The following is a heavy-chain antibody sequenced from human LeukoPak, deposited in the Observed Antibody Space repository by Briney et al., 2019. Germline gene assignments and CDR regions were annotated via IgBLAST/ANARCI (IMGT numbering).Heavy chain of an antibody. CDR2: INPNSGGT. CDR1: GYTFTGYY. Sequence: ASVKVSCKASGYTFTGYYMHWVRQAPGQGLEWMGWINPNSGGTNYAQKFQGRVTMTRDTSISTAYMELSRLRSDDTAVYYCAGYDFNYDSSGYYGVWGQGTLVTVSS. D-gene: IGHD3-22*01. CDR3: AGYDFNYDSSGYYGV. V-gene: IGHV1-2*02. J-gene: IGHJ4*02.